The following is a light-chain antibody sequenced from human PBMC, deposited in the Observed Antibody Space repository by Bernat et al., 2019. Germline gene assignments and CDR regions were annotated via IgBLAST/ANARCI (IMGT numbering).Light chain of an antibody. J-gene: IGLJ1*01. Sequence: QSALTQPASVSGSPGQSITISCIGTSSDIGSYNYVSWYQQHPGKAPNLLIYAVANRPPGVSNRFSASKSGNTASLTISGLQAEDESDYYCSSYTRSATYVFGTGTKVTVL. CDR3: SSYTRSATYV. V-gene: IGLV2-14*03. CDR1: SSDIGSYNY. CDR2: AVA.